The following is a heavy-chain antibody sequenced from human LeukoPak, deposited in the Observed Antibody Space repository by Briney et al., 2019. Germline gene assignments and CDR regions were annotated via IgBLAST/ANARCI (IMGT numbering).Heavy chain of an antibody. V-gene: IGHV1-8*03. Sequence: ASVKVSCKASGYTLTSYDINWVRQPTGQGLEWMGWMNPNSGNTGFAQKFQGRVSVTRDTAINTAYMELSSLRSEDTAVYYCARGLGYDSSGYSNLDYWGQGTLVTVSS. D-gene: IGHD3-22*01. CDR2: MNPNSGNT. CDR3: ARGLGYDSSGYSNLDY. J-gene: IGHJ4*02. CDR1: GYTLTSYD.